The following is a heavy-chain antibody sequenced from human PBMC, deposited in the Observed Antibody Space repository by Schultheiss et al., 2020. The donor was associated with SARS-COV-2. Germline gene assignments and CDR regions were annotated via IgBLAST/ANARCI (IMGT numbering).Heavy chain of an antibody. J-gene: IGHJ6*02. CDR2: INTNTGNP. Sequence: GESLKISCKASGGTFSSYAMNWVRQAPGQGLEWMGWINTNTGNPTYAQGFTGRFVFSLDTSVSTAFLQIYSLKAEDTAVYYCARGDIYNYYGMDVWGQGTTVTVSS. D-gene: IGHD2-15*01. CDR3: ARGDIYNYYGMDV. V-gene: IGHV7-4-1*01. CDR1: GGTFSSYA.